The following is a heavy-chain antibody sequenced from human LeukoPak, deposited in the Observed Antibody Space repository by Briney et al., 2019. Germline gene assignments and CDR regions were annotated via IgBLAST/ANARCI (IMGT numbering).Heavy chain of an antibody. CDR2: INPNSGGT. CDR1: GYTFTGYY. J-gene: IGHJ5*02. CDR3: ARDKAVDIYNWFDP. Sequence: ASVKVSCKASGYTFTGYYMHWVRQAPGQGLEWMGWINPNSGGTNYAQKFQGRVIMTRDTSISTAYMELSRLRSDDTAVYYCARDKAVDIYNWFDPWGQGTLVTVSS. D-gene: IGHD2-15*01. V-gene: IGHV1-2*02.